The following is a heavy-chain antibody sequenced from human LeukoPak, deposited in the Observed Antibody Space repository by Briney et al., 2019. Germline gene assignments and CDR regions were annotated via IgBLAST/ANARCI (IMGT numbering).Heavy chain of an antibody. CDR2: IYYSGST. CDR1: GGSISSGGYY. D-gene: IGHD1-26*01. Sequence: PSETLSLTCTVSGGSISSGGYYWSWIRQHPGKGLEWIGYIYYSGSTYYNPSLKSRVTISVDTSKNQFSLKLSSVTAADTAVCYCARDLGVGATHAFDIWGQGTMVTVSS. V-gene: IGHV4-31*03. J-gene: IGHJ3*02. CDR3: ARDLGVGATHAFDI.